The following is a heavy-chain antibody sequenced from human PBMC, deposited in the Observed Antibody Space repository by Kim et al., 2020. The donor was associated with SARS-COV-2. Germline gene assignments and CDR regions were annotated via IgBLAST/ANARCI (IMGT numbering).Heavy chain of an antibody. D-gene: IGHD4-4*01. CDR3: ASSTTVTTWDDYYYYYYMDV. CDR1: GGSISSYY. CDR2: IYTSGST. Sequence: SETLSLTCTVSGGSISSYYWSWIRQPAGKGLEWIWRIYTSGSTNYNPSLKSRVTMSVDTSKNQFSLKLSSVTAADTAVYYCASSTTVTTWDDYYYYYYMDVWGKGTTVTVSS. J-gene: IGHJ6*03. V-gene: IGHV4-4*07.